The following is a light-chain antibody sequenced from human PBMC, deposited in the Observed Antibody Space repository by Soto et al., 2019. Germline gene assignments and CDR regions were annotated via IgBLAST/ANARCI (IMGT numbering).Light chain of an antibody. CDR1: SGHSSYA. J-gene: IGLJ2*01. V-gene: IGLV4-69*01. CDR3: QTWGTGIQV. CDR2: LNSDGSH. Sequence: QLVLTQSPSASASLGASVKLTCTLSSGHSSYAIAWHQQQPEKGPRYLMKLNSDGSHSKGDGIPDRFSGSSSGAERYLTISSLXXXXEXDYYCQTWGTGIQVFGGGTKLTVL.